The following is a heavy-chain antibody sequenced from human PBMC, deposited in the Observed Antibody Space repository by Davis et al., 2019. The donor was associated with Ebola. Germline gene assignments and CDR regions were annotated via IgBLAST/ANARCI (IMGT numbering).Heavy chain of an antibody. D-gene: IGHD2-15*01. V-gene: IGHV3-23*01. CDR1: RFPFTSAW. CDR2: VSGGRGTT. J-gene: IGHJ4*02. CDR3: VHGGSWFSY. Sequence: PGGSLRLSCVASRFPFTSAWMSWVRQAPGKGLEWISAVSGGRGTTYYADSVKGRFTISRDNSKNTLYLQMNSLRGEDTAVYYCVHGGSWFSYWGQGTLVTVSS.